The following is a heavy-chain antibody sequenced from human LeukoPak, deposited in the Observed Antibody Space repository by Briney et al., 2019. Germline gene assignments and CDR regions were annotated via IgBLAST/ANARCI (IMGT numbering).Heavy chain of an antibody. CDR3: ARTIRGY. V-gene: IGHV3-7*01. J-gene: IGHJ4*02. D-gene: IGHD6-13*01. Sequence: GSLRLSCAASGFTFSNYWMSLVRQAPGKGLEGVANIKDDGSEKYYVDSVKGRFTISKDNAKNSLYLQMNGLRAEDTAMYYCARTIRGYWGQGTLVTVSS. CDR2: IKDDGSEK. CDR1: GFTFSNYW.